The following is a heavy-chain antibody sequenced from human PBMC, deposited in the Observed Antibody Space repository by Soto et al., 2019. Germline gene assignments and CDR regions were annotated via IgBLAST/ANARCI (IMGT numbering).Heavy chain of an antibody. CDR2: IYYSGST. Sequence: QVQLQESGPGLVKPSQTLSLTCTVSGGSISSGGYYWSWIRQHPGKGLEWIGYIYYSGSTYYNPSLKSRVTISVDTSKNQFSLKLSSVTAADTAVYYCAREGYYGSGGYPPRGYFDLWGRGTLVTVSS. J-gene: IGHJ2*01. D-gene: IGHD3-10*01. CDR1: GGSISSGGYY. CDR3: AREGYYGSGGYPPRGYFDL. V-gene: IGHV4-31*03.